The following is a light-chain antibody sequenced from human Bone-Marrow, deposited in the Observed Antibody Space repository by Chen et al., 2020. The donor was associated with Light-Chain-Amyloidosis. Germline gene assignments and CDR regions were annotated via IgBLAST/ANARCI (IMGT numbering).Light chain of an antibody. CDR3: QQYGTSPLT. Sequence: EIVLTQSPGTLSLSPGEGANLASRASQTNRSIYLTWYQQKFGQAPRLLIYGSSSRATDIPDRFTGSGSGTDFTLTINRLGPEDFAMYYCQQYGTSPLTFGGGTKVEI. V-gene: IGKV3-20*01. J-gene: IGKJ4*01. CDR1: QTNRSIY. CDR2: GSS.